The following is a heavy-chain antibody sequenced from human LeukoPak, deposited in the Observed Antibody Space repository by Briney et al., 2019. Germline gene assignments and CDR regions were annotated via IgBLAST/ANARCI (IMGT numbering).Heavy chain of an antibody. CDR3: ARGPWGRGVPQAFDY. Sequence: SATLSLTCAVYGGSFSGYYRSWIRQPPGKGLEWIGEINHSGSTNYNPSLKSRVTISVDTSKNQFSLKLSSVTAADTAVYYCARGPWGRGVPQAFDYWGQGTLVTVSS. D-gene: IGHD3-10*01. J-gene: IGHJ4*02. CDR1: GGSFSGYY. V-gene: IGHV4-34*01. CDR2: INHSGST.